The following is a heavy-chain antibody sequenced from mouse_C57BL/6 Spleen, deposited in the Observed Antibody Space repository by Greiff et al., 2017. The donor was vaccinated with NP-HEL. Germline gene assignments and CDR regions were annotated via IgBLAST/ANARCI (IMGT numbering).Heavy chain of an antibody. CDR2: IYIGNGYT. D-gene: IGHD1-1*01. J-gene: IGHJ1*03. Sequence: EVKLQESGAELVRPGSSVKMSCKTSGYTFTSYGINWVKQRPGQGLEWIGYIYIGNGYTEYNEKFKGKATLTSDTSSSTAYMQLSSLTSEDSAIYFCAESYYGSSYGYFDVWGTGTTVTVSS. CDR3: AESYYGSSYGYFDV. CDR1: GYTFTSYG. V-gene: IGHV1-58*01.